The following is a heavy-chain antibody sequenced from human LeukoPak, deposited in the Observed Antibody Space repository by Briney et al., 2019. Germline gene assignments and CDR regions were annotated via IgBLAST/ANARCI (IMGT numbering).Heavy chain of an antibody. CDR1: GFTFSSYA. J-gene: IGHJ4*02. V-gene: IGHV3-30*02. D-gene: IGHD3-10*01. CDR2: IWYDGSNK. CDR3: AKDSGYYGSGSYSILCDY. Sequence: GGSLRLSCAASGFTFSSYAMHWVRQAPGKGLEWVEFIWYDGSNKYYADSVKGRFTISRDNSKNTLYLQMNSLRAEDTAVYYCAKDSGYYGSGSYSILCDYWGQGTLVTVSS.